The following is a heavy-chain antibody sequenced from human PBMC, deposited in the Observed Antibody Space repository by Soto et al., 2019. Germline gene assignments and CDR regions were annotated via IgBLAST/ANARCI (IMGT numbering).Heavy chain of an antibody. CDR3: VKGFAVTYDGFDI. J-gene: IGHJ3*02. D-gene: IGHD4-17*01. CDR2: SSNNGGMT. Sequence: GGSLRLYCSASGFTFSSYAMYWVRQAPGKGLEYVSASSNNGGMTYYADSVKGRFTISRDNTKNTLYLQMSSLRTEDTAVYYCVKGFAVTYDGFDIWGQGTMVTVSS. CDR1: GFTFSSYA. V-gene: IGHV3-64D*06.